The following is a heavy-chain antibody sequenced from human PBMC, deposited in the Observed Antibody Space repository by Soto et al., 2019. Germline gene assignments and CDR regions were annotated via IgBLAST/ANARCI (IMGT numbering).Heavy chain of an antibody. CDR3: ARARGYYGSRKDPYYYYYMDV. V-gene: IGHV3-48*01. Sequence: EVQLVESGGGLVQPGGSLRLSCAASGFTFSSYSMNWVRQAPGKGLEWVSYISSSSSTIYYADSVKGRFTISRDNAKNALYLQMNSLRAEDTAVYYCARARGYYGSRKDPYYYYYMDVWGKGTTVTVSS. CDR2: ISSSSSTI. CDR1: GFTFSSYS. J-gene: IGHJ6*03. D-gene: IGHD3-10*01.